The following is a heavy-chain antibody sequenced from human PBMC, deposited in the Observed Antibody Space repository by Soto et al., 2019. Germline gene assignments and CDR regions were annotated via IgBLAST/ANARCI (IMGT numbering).Heavy chain of an antibody. CDR2: ISGGGGQT. CDR1: GFTFSNYA. J-gene: IGHJ4*02. D-gene: IGHD3-10*01. CDR3: AKEGSPPFFQH. Sequence: GGSLRLSCAASGFTFSNYAMSWVRQAPGKGPEWVSAISGGGGQTYYLESVKGRFTISRDNSKSTVSLLLNSLRADDTAVYYCAKEGSPPFFQHWGQGTLVTVSS. V-gene: IGHV3-23*01.